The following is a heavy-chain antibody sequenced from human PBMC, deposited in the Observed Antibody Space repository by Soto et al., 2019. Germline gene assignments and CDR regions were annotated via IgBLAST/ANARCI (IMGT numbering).Heavy chain of an antibody. J-gene: IGHJ4*02. CDR1: GFTFSDPW. CDR2: ILSKTDGETT. V-gene: IGHV3-15*01. CDR3: VTYDYIWGSYRHRWAY. D-gene: IGHD3-16*02. Sequence: PGGALRLSCTAPGFTFSDPWMSLVRQAPGEGLEWVARILSKTDGETTEYAEPVKGRFIITRDDSKNMLYLQMNSLKNEDKALYFCVTYDYIWGSYRHRWAYWGRGNMVAVSS.